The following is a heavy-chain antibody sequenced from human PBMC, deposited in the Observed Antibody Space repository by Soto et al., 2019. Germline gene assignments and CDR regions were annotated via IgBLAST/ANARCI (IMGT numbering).Heavy chain of an antibody. CDR1: GGTFSSYA. V-gene: IGHV1-69*13. CDR2: IIPIFGTA. D-gene: IGHD2-2*01. Sequence: ASVKVSCKASGGTFSSYAISWVRQAPGQGLEWMGGIIPIFGTANYAQKFQGRVTITADESTSTAYMELSSLRSEDTAVYYCARGIVVVPAAIMKLYYYGMDVWGQGTTVTVSS. J-gene: IGHJ6*02. CDR3: ARGIVVVPAAIMKLYYYGMDV.